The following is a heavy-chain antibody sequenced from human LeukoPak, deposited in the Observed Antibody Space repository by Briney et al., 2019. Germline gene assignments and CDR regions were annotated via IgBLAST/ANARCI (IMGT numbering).Heavy chain of an antibody. CDR1: GFTFGDYA. D-gene: IGHD4-17*01. CDR3: TRDPTTVTRMGQYYYYYMDV. V-gene: IGHV3-49*04. CDR2: IRSKAYGGTT. Sequence: GGSLRLSCTASGFTFGDYAMSWVRQAPGKGLEWVGFIRSKAYGGTTEYAASVKGRFTISRDDSKSIAYLQMNSLKTEDTAVYYCTRDPTTVTRMGQYYYYYMDVWGKGTTVTISS. J-gene: IGHJ6*03.